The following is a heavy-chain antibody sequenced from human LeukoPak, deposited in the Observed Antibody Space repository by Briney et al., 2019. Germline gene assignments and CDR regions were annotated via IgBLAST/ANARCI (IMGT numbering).Heavy chain of an antibody. J-gene: IGHJ4*02. CDR1: GGSISSSSYY. CDR3: HSLVRTRRAYFDY. CDR2: IYYSGST. V-gene: IGHV4-39*07. D-gene: IGHD3-10*01. Sequence: PSETLSLTCTVSGGSISSSSYYWGWIRHPPGKGLEWIGSIYYSGSTYYNPSLKSRVTISVDTSKNQFSLKLSSVTAADTAVYYCHSLVRTRRAYFDYWGQGTLVTVSS.